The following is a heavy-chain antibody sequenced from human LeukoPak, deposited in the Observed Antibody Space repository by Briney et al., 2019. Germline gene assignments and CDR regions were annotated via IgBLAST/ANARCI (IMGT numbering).Heavy chain of an antibody. CDR3: ARTIAARPNYYFDY. J-gene: IGHJ4*02. V-gene: IGHV4-59*08. CDR1: GGSIYNYY. Sequence: SETLSLTCTVSGGSIYNYYWSWIRQPPGKGLEWIGEIYHSGSTNYNPSLKSRVTISVDKSKNQFSLKLSSVTAADTAVYYCARTIAARPNYYFDYWGQGTLVTVSS. D-gene: IGHD6-6*01. CDR2: IYHSGST.